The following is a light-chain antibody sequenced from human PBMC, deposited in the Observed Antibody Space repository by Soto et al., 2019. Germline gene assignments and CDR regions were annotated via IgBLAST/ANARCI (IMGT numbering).Light chain of an antibody. V-gene: IGKV1-39*01. Sequence: DIPMTQSPSSLSASVGDRVTITCRASQSISSSLNWYQQKPLRAPKLLIYGASSLQSGVPSRFSGSGSRTDFTLTISSLQPEDFATYYCQQSYSSPYTFGQGTKLEIK. CDR1: QSISSS. CDR3: QQSYSSPYT. CDR2: GAS. J-gene: IGKJ2*01.